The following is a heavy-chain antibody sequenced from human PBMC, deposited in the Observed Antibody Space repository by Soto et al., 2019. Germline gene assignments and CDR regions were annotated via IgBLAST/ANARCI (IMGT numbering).Heavy chain of an antibody. CDR3: ARVGDVYNSFFDY. D-gene: IGHD1-26*01. V-gene: IGHV3-30*03. CDR2: ISNDGGKE. Sequence: VQLVESGGGVVQPGRSLRLSCAASGFTFSTYGIHWVRQAPGKGLEWVAVISNDGGKEYYADSVKGRFTISRDNSKNTLYLQMNSLRPEDTAVYYCARVGDVYNSFFDYWGQGTLVTVSS. CDR1: GFTFSTYG. J-gene: IGHJ4*02.